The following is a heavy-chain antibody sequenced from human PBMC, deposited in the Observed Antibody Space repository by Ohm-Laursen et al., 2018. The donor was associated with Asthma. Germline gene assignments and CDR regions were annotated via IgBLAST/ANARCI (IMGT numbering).Heavy chain of an antibody. Sequence: SLRLSCTASGFTFSSYGMHWVRQAPGKGLEWVAAISYDGSNKYYADSVKGRFTISRDNSKNTLYLQMNSLRAEDTAVYYCVDLRGYTYGQLDAFDIWGQGTMVTVSS. CDR1: GFTFSSYG. D-gene: IGHD5-18*01. J-gene: IGHJ3*02. CDR3: VDLRGYTYGQLDAFDI. V-gene: IGHV3-30*03. CDR2: ISYDGSNK.